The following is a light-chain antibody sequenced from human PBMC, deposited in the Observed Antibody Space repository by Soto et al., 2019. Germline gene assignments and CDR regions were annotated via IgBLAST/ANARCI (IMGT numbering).Light chain of an antibody. J-gene: IGLJ2*01. CDR3: SSYTTSNTLV. V-gene: IGLV2-14*03. Sequence: QSVLTQPASVSESPGQSITISCTGSSSDVAAHNFVSWYQHHPDKAPKLIIYDVTNRPSGVSNRFSGSKSGTTASLTISGLQAEDEADYYCSSYTTSNTLVFGGGTKVTVL. CDR1: SSDVAAHNF. CDR2: DVT.